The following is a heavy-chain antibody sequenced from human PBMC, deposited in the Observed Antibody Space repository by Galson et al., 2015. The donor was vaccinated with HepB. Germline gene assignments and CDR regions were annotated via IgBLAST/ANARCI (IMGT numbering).Heavy chain of an antibody. D-gene: IGHD3-3*01. CDR1: GFTVSSNY. CDR2: IYSGGST. Sequence: SLRLSCAASGFTVSSNYMSWVRQAPGKGLEWVSVIYSGGSTYYADSVKGRFTISSDNSKNTLYLQMNSLRAEDTAVYYCARAVADYDFWSGYPDAGDYWGQGTLVTVSS. J-gene: IGHJ4*02. CDR3: ARAVADYDFWSGYPDAGDY. V-gene: IGHV3-66*01.